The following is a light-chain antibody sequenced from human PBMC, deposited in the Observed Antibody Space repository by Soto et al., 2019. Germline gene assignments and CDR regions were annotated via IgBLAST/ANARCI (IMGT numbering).Light chain of an antibody. V-gene: IGKV3-15*01. CDR2: GPS. Sequence: IVLTQSPGTLSLSPGDSATLSCRASQRLXGDFAWYEQQPGQAPRILRSGPSSRATGTPARFIGSGSGKEFTLTLSSLQSEDFAVYYCQQYNNWPPSTFGQGTRLEIK. J-gene: IGKJ5*01. CDR1: QRLXGD. CDR3: QQYNNWPPST.